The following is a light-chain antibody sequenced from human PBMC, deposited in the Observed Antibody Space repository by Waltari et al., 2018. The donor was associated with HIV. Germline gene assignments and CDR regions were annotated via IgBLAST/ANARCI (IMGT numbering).Light chain of an antibody. V-gene: IGLV1-40*01. CDR3: QSYDSSLSGSEV. J-gene: IGLJ2*01. Sequence: QSVLTQPPSVSGAPGQRVTISCTGNNSNIGANSDVHSYQQLPGTAPKLLIYGNTNRPSGVPDRFSGSKSGTSASLVITGLRAEDEADYYCQSYDSSLSGSEVFGGGTKLSVL. CDR2: GNT. CDR1: NSNIGANSD.